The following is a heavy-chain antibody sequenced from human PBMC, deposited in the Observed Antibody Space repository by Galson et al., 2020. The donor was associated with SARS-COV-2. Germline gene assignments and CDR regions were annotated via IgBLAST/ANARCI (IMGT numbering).Heavy chain of an antibody. CDR1: GYSISSGYY. Sequence: ASETQSLTRAVSGYSISSGYYWGWIRQPPGKGLEWIGSIYHSGSTYYNPSLKSRASISVDTSKNQFSLRLTSVTAADTGVYYCARADYYNYYGMDVWGQGATVIVSS. V-gene: IGHV4-38-2*01. CDR3: ARADYYNYYGMDV. CDR2: IYHSGST. J-gene: IGHJ6*02.